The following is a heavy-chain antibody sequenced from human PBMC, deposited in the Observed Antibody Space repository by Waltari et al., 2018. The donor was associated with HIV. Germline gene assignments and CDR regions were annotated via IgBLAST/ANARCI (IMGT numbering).Heavy chain of an antibody. CDR2: IGGGAGNT. Sequence: EVKLLESGGGLVQAGGSMRLFCAASGFTFSIYAMSWVRQAPGKGLEWVSAIGGGAGNTYYADSVKGRFTISRDNSKNTLYLQMNSLRAEDTAIYYCAMARVVYWGQGTLVTVSS. J-gene: IGHJ4*02. CDR1: GFTFSIYA. D-gene: IGHD2-8*01. V-gene: IGHV3-23*01. CDR3: AMARVVY.